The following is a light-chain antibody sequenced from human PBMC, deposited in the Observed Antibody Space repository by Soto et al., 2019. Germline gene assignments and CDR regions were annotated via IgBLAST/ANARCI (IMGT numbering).Light chain of an antibody. V-gene: IGKV3-15*01. J-gene: IGKJ3*01. CDR1: QSVSAN. CDR3: QQYDNRPT. Sequence: EIVLTQSPATLSVSPGETATLSCRASQSVSANLAWYQLKPGQAPRLLIYGATTSAAGVPGKFSGSGSGTEFTLTITGLQSEDSAVYYCQQYDNRPTFGPGTKVDIK. CDR2: GAT.